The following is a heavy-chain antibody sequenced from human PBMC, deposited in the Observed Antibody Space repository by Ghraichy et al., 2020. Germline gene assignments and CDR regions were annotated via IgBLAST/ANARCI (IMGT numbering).Heavy chain of an antibody. J-gene: IGHJ3*02. V-gene: IGHV4-39*07. CDR2: IYLTGTT. D-gene: IGHD1-26*01. Sequence: SETLSLTCSVSGDSVSSSPYYWGWVRQPPGLGLEWITSIYLTGTTYYNPSLKCRVTMSVDTSTNQFSLRLTSVTAADAVVYYCARGRPRLSGSYPDACDIWGQG. CDR3: ARGRPRLSGSYPDACDI. CDR1: GDSVSSSPYY.